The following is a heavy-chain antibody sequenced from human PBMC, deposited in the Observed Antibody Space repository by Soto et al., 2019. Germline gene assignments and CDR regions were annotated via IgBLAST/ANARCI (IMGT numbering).Heavy chain of an antibody. CDR3: ARSAIPRGGWFRP. Sequence: QVHLQEPGPRLVRPSETLSLTCNVSGDSLSTYYWSWIRQPAGKGLEWIGRIYASGSTNYNPSLKSRVSMSVDTSKKQFSLKTMSVTAADTAMYYCARSAIPRGGWFRPWGQGVLVTVSS. D-gene: IGHD2-21*01. CDR1: GDSLSTYY. V-gene: IGHV4-4*07. J-gene: IGHJ5*02. CDR2: IYASGST.